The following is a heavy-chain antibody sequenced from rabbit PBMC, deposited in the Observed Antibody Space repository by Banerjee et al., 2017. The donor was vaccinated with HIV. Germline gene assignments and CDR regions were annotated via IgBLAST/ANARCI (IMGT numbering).Heavy chain of an antibody. Sequence: QEQLVESGGGLVQPGGSLKLSCKASGLDFSSYYYMCWVRQAPGKGLELIACIYTSSGSAYYASWAKGRFTISKTSSTTVTLQLNSLTAADTATYFCARRPGYDNNDGHLWGPGTLVTVS. V-gene: IGHV1S45*01. J-gene: IGHJ4*01. CDR2: IYTSSGSA. CDR1: GLDFSSYYY. D-gene: IGHD2-1*01. CDR3: ARRPGYDNNDGHL.